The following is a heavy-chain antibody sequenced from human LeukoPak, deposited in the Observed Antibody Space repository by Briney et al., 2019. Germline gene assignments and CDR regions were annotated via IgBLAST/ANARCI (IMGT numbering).Heavy chain of an antibody. D-gene: IGHD3-16*01. Sequence: ASVKVSCKASGYTFTSYGINWVRQAPGQGLEWMGWISVYIRNTNYAQKLQGRVTMTTDTSTSTAYMELRSLRSDDTAVYYCARDRSSTFGGVRNFDYWGQGTLVTVSS. CDR2: ISVYIRNT. CDR1: GYTFTSYG. CDR3: ARDRSSTFGGVRNFDY. V-gene: IGHV1-18*01. J-gene: IGHJ4*02.